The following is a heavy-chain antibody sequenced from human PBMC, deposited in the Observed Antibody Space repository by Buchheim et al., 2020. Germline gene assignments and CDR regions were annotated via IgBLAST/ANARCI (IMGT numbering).Heavy chain of an antibody. CDR2: INQNGGEK. D-gene: IGHD3-10*01. CDR1: GFNFCTLW. Sequence: EVQLLESGGGLGRPGGSLRLSCVASGFNFCTLWMSWVRQVPGKGLEWVANINQNGGEKYYVDSVEGRFTISRDNAKNSLYLRMSSLRVEDTAIYYWARSGSVGSVDFWGQGTL. J-gene: IGHJ4*02. V-gene: IGHV3-7*01. CDR3: ARSGSVGSVDF.